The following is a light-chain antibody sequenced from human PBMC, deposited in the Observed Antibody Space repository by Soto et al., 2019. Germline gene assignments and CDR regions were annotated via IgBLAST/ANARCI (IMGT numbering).Light chain of an antibody. V-gene: IGLV1-44*01. CDR3: AAWGDSLNTWV. CDR1: SSNIGSNA. Sequence: QPVLTQPPSASGTPGQRGTISCSGSSSNIGSNAVSWYQHFPGTAPKVLIYSDDQRPSGVPDRFSGSKSGTSASLAISGLRAEDEADYFCAAWGDSLNTWVFGGGTKLTVL. CDR2: SDD. J-gene: IGLJ3*02.